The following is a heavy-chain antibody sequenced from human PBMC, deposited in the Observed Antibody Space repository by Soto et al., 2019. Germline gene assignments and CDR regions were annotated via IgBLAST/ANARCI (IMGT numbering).Heavy chain of an antibody. D-gene: IGHD2-2*01. J-gene: IGHJ5*02. Sequence: QVQLVQSGAEVKKPGASVKLSCKASGYTFSNYAVQWVRQAPGQSLEWMGWIHAGNGDTKYSQKFHDRVTITRDTSGSTAYMELSSLRSEDTAIFYCARVPRYTSDIVQVPAVMFEDWFVPWGQGTLVTVSS. CDR3: ARVPRYTSDIVQVPAVMFEDWFVP. CDR2: IHAGNGDT. V-gene: IGHV1-3*01. CDR1: GYTFSNYA.